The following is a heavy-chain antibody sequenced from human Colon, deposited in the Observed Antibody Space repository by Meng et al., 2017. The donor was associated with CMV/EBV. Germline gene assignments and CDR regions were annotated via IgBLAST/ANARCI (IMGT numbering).Heavy chain of an antibody. D-gene: IGHD2-2*01. V-gene: IGHV4-34*01. CDR3: ARATTSSCCEVLDY. CDR1: GQSFCRFN. CDR2: SYYTGRT. J-gene: IGHJ4*01. Sequence: QVVSAMLTPSGALPRTFSVSGQSFCRFNLTWFRQTPGRGLEWIGESYYTGRTNYSPSLKSRVTISLDTSKNQFSLKLNSVTAADTAVYYCARATTSSCCEVLDYWGHGTLVTVSS.